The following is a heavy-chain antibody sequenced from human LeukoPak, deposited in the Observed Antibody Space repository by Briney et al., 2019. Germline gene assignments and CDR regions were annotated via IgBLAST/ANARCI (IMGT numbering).Heavy chain of an antibody. J-gene: IGHJ5*02. CDR1: GGSISSGPYS. Sequence: PSQTLSLTCAVSGGSISSGPYSWSWIRQPPGKGLEWIGYIFHSGSTDYSPSLRSRVTISVDKSKNQSSLKLRSVTAADTAVYFCARDGAVAGLDLWGQGTLVTVSS. D-gene: IGHD6-19*01. CDR2: IFHSGST. V-gene: IGHV4-30-2*01. CDR3: ARDGAVAGLDL.